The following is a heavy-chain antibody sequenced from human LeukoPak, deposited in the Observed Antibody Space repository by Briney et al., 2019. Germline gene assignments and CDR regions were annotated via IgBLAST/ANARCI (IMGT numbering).Heavy chain of an antibody. CDR2: IYWNDDK. Sequence: SGPTLVNPTQTLTLTCTFSGFSLSSGVGVGWIRQPPGKALEWLALIYWNDDKRYSPSLKTRLTITKDTSKNQVVLTMINVDPVDTATYYCTPTIGYSSAFDYWGQGILVTVSS. V-gene: IGHV2-5*01. D-gene: IGHD6-19*01. CDR3: TPTIGYSSAFDY. J-gene: IGHJ4*02. CDR1: GFSLSSGVG.